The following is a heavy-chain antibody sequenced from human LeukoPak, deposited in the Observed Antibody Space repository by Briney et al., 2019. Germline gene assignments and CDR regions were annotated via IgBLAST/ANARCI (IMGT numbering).Heavy chain of an antibody. CDR2: ISAYNGNT. D-gene: IGHD3/OR15-3a*01. CDR3: VMILTGRADY. Sequence: ASVKVSCKASGYTFTSYGISWVRQAPGQGLEWMGWISAYNGNTNYAQRLQGRVTMTTDTSTSTAYMELRSLRSDDTAVYYCVMILTGRADYWGQGTLVTVSS. CDR1: GYTFTSYG. V-gene: IGHV1-18*01. J-gene: IGHJ4*02.